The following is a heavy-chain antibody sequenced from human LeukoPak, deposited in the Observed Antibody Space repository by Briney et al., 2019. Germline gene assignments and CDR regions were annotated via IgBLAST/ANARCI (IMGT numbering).Heavy chain of an antibody. Sequence: PGGSLRLSCTASGFTFDDYPMTWVRQAPGKGLEWVGFIRSKAYGGTTDYAASVKGRFTISRDDSKSIAYLQMNSLKTEDTAAYYCTRGYGGYDSSGYYWGQGALVTVSS. D-gene: IGHD3-22*01. J-gene: IGHJ4*02. V-gene: IGHV3-49*04. CDR3: TRGYGGYDSSGYY. CDR1: GFTFDDYP. CDR2: IRSKAYGGTT.